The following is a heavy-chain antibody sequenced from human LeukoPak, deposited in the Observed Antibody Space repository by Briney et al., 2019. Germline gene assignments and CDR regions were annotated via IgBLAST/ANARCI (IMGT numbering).Heavy chain of an antibody. CDR1: GGSISSGSYY. Sequence: SETLSLTCTVSGGSISSGSYYWSWIRQPAGKGLEWIGRIYTSGSTNYNPSLKSRVTISVDTSKNQFSLKLSSVTAADTAVYYCAREGADIVVVPAAIDGTHLTNYYMDVWGKGTTVTVSS. J-gene: IGHJ6*03. CDR2: IYTSGST. CDR3: AREGADIVVVPAAIDGTHLTNYYMDV. V-gene: IGHV4-61*02. D-gene: IGHD2-2*01.